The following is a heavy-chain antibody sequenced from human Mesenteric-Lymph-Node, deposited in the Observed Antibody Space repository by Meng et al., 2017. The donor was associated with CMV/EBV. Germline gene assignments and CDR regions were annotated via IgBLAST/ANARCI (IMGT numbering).Heavy chain of an antibody. CDR1: GYSFTTHW. CDR2: TDPSDSDT. CDR3: ARWARITIFGVVTPYGMDV. Sequence: GGSLRLSCKGSGYSFTTHWIGWVRQMPGKGLEWMGITDPSDSDTRYSPSFQGQVTISVDESITTAYLQWSSLEASDTAIYYCARWARITIFGVVTPYGMDVWGQGTTVTVSS. V-gene: IGHV5-51*01. J-gene: IGHJ6*02. D-gene: IGHD3-3*01.